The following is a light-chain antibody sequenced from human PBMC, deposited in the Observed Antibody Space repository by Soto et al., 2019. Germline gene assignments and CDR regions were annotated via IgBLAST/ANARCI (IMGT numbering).Light chain of an antibody. CDR1: QSVSSN. J-gene: IGKJ5*01. V-gene: IGKV3-15*01. CDR3: HQYGSSVFT. Sequence: EIVMTQSPATLSVSPGERATLSCMASQSVSSNLAWYQQKPGQTPRLLIYGASTRATGIPARFSGSGSGTEFTLTISSLQSEDFAVYSCHQYGSSVFTFGQGTRLEIK. CDR2: GAS.